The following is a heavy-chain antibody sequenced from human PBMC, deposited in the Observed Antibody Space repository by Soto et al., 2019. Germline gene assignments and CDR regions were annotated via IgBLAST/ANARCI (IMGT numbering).Heavy chain of an antibody. J-gene: IGHJ4*02. V-gene: IGHV4-30-4*01. CDR3: ARAAGSASSSWYKGYFDY. Sequence: QVQLQESGPGLVKPSQTLSLTCTVSGGSISSGDYYWSWIRQPPGKGLEWIGYIYYSGSTYYNPSIKSRVTISVDTSKNQFSLKLSSVTAADTAVYYCARAAGSASSSWYKGYFDYWGQGTLVTVSS. CDR2: IYYSGST. CDR1: GGSISSGDYY. D-gene: IGHD6-13*01.